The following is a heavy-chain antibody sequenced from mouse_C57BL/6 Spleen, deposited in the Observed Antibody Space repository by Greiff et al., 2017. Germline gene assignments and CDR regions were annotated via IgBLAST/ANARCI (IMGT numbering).Heavy chain of an antibody. J-gene: IGHJ1*03. D-gene: IGHD1-1*01. CDR3: AIPSYYYGSSYDWYFDV. Sequence: EVQLQQSGPELVKPGASVKISCKASGYSFTDYNMNWVKQSNGKSLEWIGVINPNYGTTSYNQKFKGKATLTVDQSSSTAYMQLNSLTSEDSAVYYCAIPSYYYGSSYDWYFDVWGTGTTVTVSS. CDR2: INPNYGTT. V-gene: IGHV1-39*01. CDR1: GYSFTDYN.